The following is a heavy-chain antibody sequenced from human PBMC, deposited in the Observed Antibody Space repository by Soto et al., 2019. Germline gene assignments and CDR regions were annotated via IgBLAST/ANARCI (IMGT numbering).Heavy chain of an antibody. CDR3: ARGEMATIWPLAY. CDR2: ISSDGTTT. D-gene: IGHD5-12*01. V-gene: IGHV3-74*01. CDR1: GFTFSAYW. J-gene: IGHJ4*02. Sequence: EVQLVESGGGLVQPGGSLRLSCAASGFTFSAYWMHWVRQAPGEGLVCVSRISSDGTTTNYADSVKGRFTISRDNAENTLYLQMNSLGAEDTAVYYCARGEMATIWPLAYWGQGALVTVSS.